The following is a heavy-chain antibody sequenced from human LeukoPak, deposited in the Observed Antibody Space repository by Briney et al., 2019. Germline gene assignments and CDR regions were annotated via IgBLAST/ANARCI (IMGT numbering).Heavy chain of an antibody. J-gene: IGHJ4*02. CDR1: GFTFSSYA. Sequence: GGSLRLSCAGSGFTFSSYAMSWVRQAPGKGLEWISGLSGSGSSTYYADSLKGRFTISRDNSKNTLYLQINSLRAEDTAVYYCARHHHSSWYEDYWGQGTLVTVSS. V-gene: IGHV3-23*01. CDR3: ARHHHSSWYEDY. CDR2: LSGSGSST. D-gene: IGHD6-13*01.